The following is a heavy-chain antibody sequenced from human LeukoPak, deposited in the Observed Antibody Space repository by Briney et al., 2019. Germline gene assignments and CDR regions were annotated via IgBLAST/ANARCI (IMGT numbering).Heavy chain of an antibody. V-gene: IGHV1-24*01. D-gene: IGHD5-24*01. CDR2: FDPEDGET. J-gene: IGHJ4*02. CDR1: GYTLTELS. CDR3: ARVGVNGYNQGDFDY. Sequence: ASVKVACKVSGYTLTELSMCWVRQAPGKGLEWMGGFDPEDGETIYAQKFQGRVTITADKSTSTAYMELSSLRSEDTAVYYCARVGVNGYNQGDFDYWGQGTLVTVSS.